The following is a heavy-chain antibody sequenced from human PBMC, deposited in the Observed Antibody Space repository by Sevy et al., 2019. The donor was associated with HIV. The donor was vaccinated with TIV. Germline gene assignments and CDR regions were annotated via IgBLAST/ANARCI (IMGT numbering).Heavy chain of an antibody. Sequence: GGSLRHSCEASGFTFSSYEMNWVRQAPGKGLEWVSYISSSGTTIKYADSVKGRFTISRDNAKNSLYMQMNSLRAEDTAVYYCARVDANYDKGFDPWGQGTLVTVSS. V-gene: IGHV3-48*03. D-gene: IGHD3-22*01. CDR3: ARVDANYDKGFDP. J-gene: IGHJ5*02. CDR2: ISSSGTTI. CDR1: GFTFSSYE.